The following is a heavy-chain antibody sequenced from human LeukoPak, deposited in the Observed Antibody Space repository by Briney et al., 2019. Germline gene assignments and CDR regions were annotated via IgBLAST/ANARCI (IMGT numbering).Heavy chain of an antibody. CDR1: RDTFTRCA. CDR3: ARDPGAPVRAFDI. Sequence: SAKVSCKASRDTFTRCAFSWVRQAPGQGLEWMGGIIPIDGTANFGQKFQGRVTITADESTSTAYMELSSLRSEDTAIYYCARDPGAPVRAFDIWGQGTMVIVSS. V-gene: IGHV1-69*01. J-gene: IGHJ3*02. CDR2: IIPIDGTA. D-gene: IGHD3-10*01.